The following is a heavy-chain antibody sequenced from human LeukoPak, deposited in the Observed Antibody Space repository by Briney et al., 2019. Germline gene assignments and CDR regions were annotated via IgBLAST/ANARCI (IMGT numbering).Heavy chain of an antibody. CDR1: EFTFSSYW. D-gene: IGHD3-3*01. J-gene: IGHJ6*03. CDR2: IKQDGSEK. Sequence: PGGSLRLSCAASEFTFSSYWMSWVRQAPGKGLEWVANIKQDGSEKYYVDSVKGRFTISRDNAKNSLYLQMNSLRAEDTAVYYCARVSPGGITIFGVVPYYYMDVWGKGTTVTVSS. V-gene: IGHV3-7*01. CDR3: ARVSPGGITIFGVVPYYYMDV.